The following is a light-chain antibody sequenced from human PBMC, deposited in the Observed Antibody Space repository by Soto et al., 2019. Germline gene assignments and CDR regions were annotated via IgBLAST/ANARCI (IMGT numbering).Light chain of an antibody. V-gene: IGKV1-5*03. CDR3: QQSYTTPVYS. Sequence: DIQLTQSPSTQSATVGDRVTITCRASQSISSWLAWYQQKPGKAPKLLIYKASTLKSGVPSRFSGSGSGTDFTLTISNLQPEDFATYFCQQSYTTPVYSFGQGTKVDIK. J-gene: IGKJ2*01. CDR2: KAS. CDR1: QSISSW.